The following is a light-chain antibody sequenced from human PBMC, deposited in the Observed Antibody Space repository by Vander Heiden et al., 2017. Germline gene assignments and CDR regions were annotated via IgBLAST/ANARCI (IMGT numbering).Light chain of an antibody. CDR2: DIN. CDR3: GAWDSSLSGVV. J-gene: IGLJ2*01. CDR1: SSNIGNNY. Sequence: QSVLTQPPSVSAAPGQKVTIPCSGSSSNIGNNYVSWYQQLPGTAPKLLIYDINKRPSGIPDRFSGSRSGTSATLDITGLQTGDEADYYCGAWDSSLSGVVFGGGTKLTVL. V-gene: IGLV1-51*01.